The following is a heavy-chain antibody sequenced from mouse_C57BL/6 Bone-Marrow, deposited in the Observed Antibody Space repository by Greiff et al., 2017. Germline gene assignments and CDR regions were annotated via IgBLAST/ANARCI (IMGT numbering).Heavy chain of an antibody. CDR2: IWPGGST. CDR1: GFSLTSYG. D-gene: IGHD1-1*01. CDR3: AYYDGAY. Sequence: QVQLQQSGPGLVQPSPSLSITCTASGFSLTSYGVHWVRQSPGQGLEWLGVIWPGGSTAYNAAFISRLSISKDNSKSQVFVKMNSLQADDTAIYYCAYYDGAYWGKGTLVTVSA. J-gene: IGHJ3*01. V-gene: IGHV2-2*01.